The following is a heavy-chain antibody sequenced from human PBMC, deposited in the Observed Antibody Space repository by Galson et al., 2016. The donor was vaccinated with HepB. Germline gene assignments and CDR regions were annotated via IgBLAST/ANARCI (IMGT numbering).Heavy chain of an antibody. CDR2: ISSHNANT. V-gene: IGHV1-18*01. Sequence: SVKVSCKASGYTFSSYGITWVRQAPGQGLEWMGWISSHNANTVYAQKLQGRVTMTTDTSTNTAYMELRNLRSDDTAVYYCARGVKMEWLFSLAYWGQGTLVTVSS. CDR3: ARGVKMEWLFSLAY. D-gene: IGHD3-3*01. J-gene: IGHJ4*02. CDR1: GYTFSSYG.